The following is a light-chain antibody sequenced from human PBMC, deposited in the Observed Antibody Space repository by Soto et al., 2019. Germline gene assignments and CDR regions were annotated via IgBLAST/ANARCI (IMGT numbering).Light chain of an antibody. CDR3: SSYTSSSTLV. V-gene: IGLV2-14*01. J-gene: IGLJ1*01. CDR2: DVS. Sequence: QSVLTQPAYVSGSPGRSITISCTGTSSDVGGYNYVSWYQQHLGKAPKLMIYDVSNRPSGVSNRFSGSKSGNTASLTISGLQAEDEADYYCSSYTSSSTLVFGTGTKVTVL. CDR1: SSDVGGYNY.